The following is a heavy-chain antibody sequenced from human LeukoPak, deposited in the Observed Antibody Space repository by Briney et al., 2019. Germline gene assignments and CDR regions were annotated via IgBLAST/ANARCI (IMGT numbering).Heavy chain of an antibody. J-gene: IGHJ3*02. CDR1: GGSISSSSYY. D-gene: IGHD3-10*01. CDR3: ARRHGSGSYYNARRFNHAFDI. V-gene: IGHV4-39*07. Sequence: SETLALTCTVSGGSISSSSYYWGWIRQPPGKGLEWIGSMYYTGSTYYNPSLKSRVTISVDTSKNQFSLKLSSVTAADTAVYYCARRHGSGSYYNARRFNHAFDIWGQGTMVTVSS. CDR2: MYYTGST.